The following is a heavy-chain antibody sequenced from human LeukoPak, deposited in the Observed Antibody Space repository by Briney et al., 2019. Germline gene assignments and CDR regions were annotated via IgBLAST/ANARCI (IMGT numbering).Heavy chain of an antibody. CDR3: ARVGSYSDWFDP. Sequence: PSETLSLTCTISNGSIRGYYWSWIRQPPGKGLEWIGYIYYSGAARYSPSLKSRVTISGDTSKNQFSLNLSSVTAADTAVYYCARVGSYSDWFDPWGQGTLVTVSS. V-gene: IGHV4-59*01. J-gene: IGHJ5*02. D-gene: IGHD3-10*01. CDR2: IYYSGAA. CDR1: NGSIRGYY.